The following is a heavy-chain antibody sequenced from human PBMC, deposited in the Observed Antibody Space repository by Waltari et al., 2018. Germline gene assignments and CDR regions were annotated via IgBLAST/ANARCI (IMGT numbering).Heavy chain of an antibody. D-gene: IGHD6-6*01. Sequence: QVQLQQWGAGLLKPSETLSLTCAVYGGSFSGYYWSWIRQPPGKGLEWIGEINHSGSTNYNPSLKSRVTISVDTSKNQCSLKLSSVTAADTAVYYCARLGAWQLAYWGQGTLVTVSS. CDR3: ARLGAWQLAY. V-gene: IGHV4-34*01. CDR1: GGSFSGYY. CDR2: INHSGST. J-gene: IGHJ4*02.